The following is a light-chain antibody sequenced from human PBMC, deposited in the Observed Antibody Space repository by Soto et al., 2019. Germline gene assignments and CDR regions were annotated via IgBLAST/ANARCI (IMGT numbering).Light chain of an antibody. CDR2: EGS. CDR3: CSYAGSSPWV. Sequence: QSALTQPASVSGSPGQSITISCTGTSSDDGSYNLVSWYQQHPGKAPKLMIYEGSKRPSGVSNRFSGSKSGNTASLTISGLQAEDEADYYCCSYAGSSPWVFGGGTKLTVL. J-gene: IGLJ3*02. CDR1: SSDDGSYNL. V-gene: IGLV2-23*01.